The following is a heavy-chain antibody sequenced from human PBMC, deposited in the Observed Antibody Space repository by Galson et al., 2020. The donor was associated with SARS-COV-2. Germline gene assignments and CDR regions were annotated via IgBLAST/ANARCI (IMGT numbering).Heavy chain of an antibody. J-gene: IGHJ4*02. CDR3: AKDRAFLEWSPLDV. Sequence: GGSLRISCAASGFTYNNHGMHWVRQAPGKGLEWVAFSRFDGSYEYYAESVKGRFTISRDNSKNMLYLQMSSLRVEDTAVFYCAKDRAFLEWSPLDVWGQGILVTVSS. D-gene: IGHD3-3*02. V-gene: IGHV3-30*02. CDR1: GFTYNNHG. CDR2: SRFDGSYE.